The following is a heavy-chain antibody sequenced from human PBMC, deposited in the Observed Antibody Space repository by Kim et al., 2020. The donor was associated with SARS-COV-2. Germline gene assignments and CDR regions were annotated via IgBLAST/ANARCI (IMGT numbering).Heavy chain of an antibody. J-gene: IGHJ5*01. V-gene: IGHV3-66*01. CDR2: IYIGGNT. CDR1: GFSVSGNY. D-gene: IGHD3-10*01. Sequence: GGSLRLSCAASGFSVSGNYMSWVRQSARKGLEWVAVIYIGGNTFYADSVKGRFTISRDNSKNTLYLQMSSLRAEDTAVYYCARTGPLGIGAGTYCPPNS. CDR3: ARTGPLGIGAGTYCPPNS.